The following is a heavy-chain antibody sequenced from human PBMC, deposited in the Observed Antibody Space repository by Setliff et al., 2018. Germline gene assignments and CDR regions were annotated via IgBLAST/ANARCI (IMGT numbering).Heavy chain of an antibody. J-gene: IGHJ5*02. V-gene: IGHV4-61*02. Sequence: SETLSLTCTVSGGSISSGSHYWSWIRQPAGKGLEWIGRIYASGSPDYNPSFKSRVTISRDTSTNQFSLKLGSVTEADTAVYYCARALRSPLGGTAFVPVHFDPWGQGILVTVSS. D-gene: IGHD3-16*01. CDR3: ARALRSPLGGTAFVPVHFDP. CDR2: IYASGSP. CDR1: GGSISSGSHY.